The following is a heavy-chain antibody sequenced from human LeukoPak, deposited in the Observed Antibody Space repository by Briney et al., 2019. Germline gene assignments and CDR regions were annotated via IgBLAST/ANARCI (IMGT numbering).Heavy chain of an antibody. CDR2: IWYDGSDK. J-gene: IGHJ4*02. CDR3: AKDIGRYSPYYFDY. D-gene: IGHD2-15*01. CDR1: GFTFSNYG. Sequence: PGGSLRLSCAASGFTFSNYGMHWVRQAPGKGLEWVAVIWYDGSDKYHADSVKGRFTISRDNSKNSLYLQMNSLRTEDTALYYCAKDIGRYSPYYFDYWGQGTLVTVSS. V-gene: IGHV3-33*03.